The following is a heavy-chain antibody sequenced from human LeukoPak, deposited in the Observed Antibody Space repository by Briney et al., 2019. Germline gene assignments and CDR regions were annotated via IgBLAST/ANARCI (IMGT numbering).Heavy chain of an antibody. J-gene: IGHJ4*02. CDR3: ARSDSSGYSH. CDR1: GFTFSSYR. Sequence: NPGGSLRLSCAAPGFTFSSYRMNWVRQATGKGLEWVSSISSSSSYIYYADSVKGRFTISRDNAKNSLYLQMNSLRAEDTAVYYCARSDSSGYSHWGQGTLVTVSS. CDR2: ISSSSSYI. D-gene: IGHD3-22*01. V-gene: IGHV3-21*01.